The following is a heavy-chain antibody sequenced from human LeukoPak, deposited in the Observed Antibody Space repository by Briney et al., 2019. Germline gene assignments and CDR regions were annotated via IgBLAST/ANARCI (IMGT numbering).Heavy chain of an antibody. CDR1: GFTFSSYV. CDR3: ARDLHDYGDYALPDYYYYGMDV. J-gene: IGHJ6*02. Sequence: GGSLRFSCAASGFTFSSYVMHWFRQAPGKGLEWVAVIWYDGSNKYYADSVKGRFTISRDNSKNTLYLQMNSLRAEDTAVYYCARDLHDYGDYALPDYYYYGMDVWGQGTTVTVSS. CDR2: IWYDGSNK. D-gene: IGHD4-17*01. V-gene: IGHV3-33*01.